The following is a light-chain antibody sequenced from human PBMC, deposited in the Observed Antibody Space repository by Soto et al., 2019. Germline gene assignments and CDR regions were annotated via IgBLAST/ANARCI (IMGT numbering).Light chain of an antibody. Sequence: IVLTQSPGTLSLTPGERATLSCRASQSVSSSYLAWYQQKPGQAPRLLIYDASNRATGIPARFSGSGSGTDFTLTISSLEPEDFAVYYCQQRSNWPRLTFGGGTKVEIK. V-gene: IGKV3D-20*02. J-gene: IGKJ4*01. CDR2: DAS. CDR1: QSVSSSY. CDR3: QQRSNWPRLT.